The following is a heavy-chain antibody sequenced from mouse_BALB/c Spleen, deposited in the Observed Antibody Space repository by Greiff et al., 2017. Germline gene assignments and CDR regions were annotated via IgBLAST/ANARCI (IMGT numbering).Heavy chain of an antibody. CDR1: GYAFTNYL. Sequence: QVHVKQSGAELVRPGTSVKVSCKASGYAFTNYLIEWVKQRPGQGLEWIGVINPGSGGTNYNEKFKGKATLTADKSSSTAYMQLSSLTSDDSAVCFCARSSGYGGAMDYWGQGTSVTVSS. V-gene: IGHV1-54*01. J-gene: IGHJ4*01. CDR3: ARSSGYGGAMDY. CDR2: INPGSGGT. D-gene: IGHD3-1*01.